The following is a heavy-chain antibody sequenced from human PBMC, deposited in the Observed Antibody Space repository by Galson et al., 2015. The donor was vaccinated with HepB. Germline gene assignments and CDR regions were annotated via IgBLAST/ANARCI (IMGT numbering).Heavy chain of an antibody. J-gene: IGHJ4*02. V-gene: IGHV3-7*01. CDR1: GFTFGTYT. D-gene: IGHD2-2*01. CDR3: AREDLGYCSSTSCSDSGPYFDY. CDR2: IKQDGSEK. Sequence: SLRLSCAASGFTFGTYTMHWVRQAPGKGLEWVANIKQDGSEKYYVDSVKGRFTISRDNAKNSLYLQMNSLRAEDTAVYYCAREDLGYCSSTSCSDSGPYFDYWGQGTLVTVSS.